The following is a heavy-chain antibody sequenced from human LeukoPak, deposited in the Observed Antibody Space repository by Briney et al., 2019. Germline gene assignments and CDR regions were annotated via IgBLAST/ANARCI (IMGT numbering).Heavy chain of an antibody. CDR3: AKEYYYDSSGAY. V-gene: IGHV3-30*02. Sequence: GGSLRLSCAASGFIFSSYGMHWVRQAPGKGLEWVAFIRYDGSNKYYADSVKGRFTISRDNSKNTLYLQMNSLRAEDTAVYYCAKEYYYDSSGAYWGQGTLVTVSS. CDR2: IRYDGSNK. CDR1: GFIFSSYG. J-gene: IGHJ4*02. D-gene: IGHD3-22*01.